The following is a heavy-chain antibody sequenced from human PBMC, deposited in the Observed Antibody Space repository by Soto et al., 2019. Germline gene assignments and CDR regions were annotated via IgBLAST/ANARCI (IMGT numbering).Heavy chain of an antibody. Sequence: GASVKVSCKASGYTFTSYGISWVRQAPGQGLEWMGWISAYNGNTNYAQKLQGRVTMTTDTSTSTAYMELRSLRSDDTAVNYCARDIVVVPAAIPTWFDPWGQGTLVTVSS. D-gene: IGHD2-2*01. CDR1: GYTFTSYG. CDR3: ARDIVVVPAAIPTWFDP. CDR2: ISAYNGNT. J-gene: IGHJ5*02. V-gene: IGHV1-18*01.